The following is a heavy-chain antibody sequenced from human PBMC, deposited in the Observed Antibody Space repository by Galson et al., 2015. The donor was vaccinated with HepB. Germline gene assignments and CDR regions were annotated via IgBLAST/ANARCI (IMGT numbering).Heavy chain of an antibody. CDR3: TSNAPETGNFDN. D-gene: IGHD7-27*01. Sequence: SVKVSCKASGYTSTSYDINRVRQATGQGLEWMGWMNPNSGNTGYAQKFQGRATMTRDTSISTAYMELSSLRSEDTAVYYCTSNAPETGNFDNWGQGTLVTVSS. CDR2: MNPNSGNT. CDR1: GYTSTSYD. J-gene: IGHJ4*02. V-gene: IGHV1-8*01.